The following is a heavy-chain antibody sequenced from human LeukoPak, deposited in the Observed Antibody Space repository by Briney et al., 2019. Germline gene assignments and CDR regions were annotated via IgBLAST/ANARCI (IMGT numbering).Heavy chain of an antibody. CDR2: IYYSGST. CDR1: GGSISRGGYY. D-gene: IGHD3-10*01. CDR3: ARGGGYYYGSGSHPFDY. V-gene: IGHV4-31*03. J-gene: IGHJ4*02. Sequence: SETLSLTCTVSGGSISRGGYYWGWLRQHPGGGLEWVGYIYYSGSTYYNPSLKSRVTISLDTSKNQFSLNLSSVTAADTAVYYCARGGGYYYGSGSHPFDYWGQGILVTVSS.